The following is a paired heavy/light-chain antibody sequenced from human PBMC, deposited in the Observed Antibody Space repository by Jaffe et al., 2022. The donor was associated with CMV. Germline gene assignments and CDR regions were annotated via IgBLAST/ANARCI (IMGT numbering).Heavy chain of an antibody. J-gene: IGHJ4*02. CDR3: AKGSGWYPYFDS. D-gene: IGHD6-19*01. CDR2: ISGSGGST. CDR1: GFTFTSYA. V-gene: IGHV3-23*04. Sequence: EVQLVESGGGLVQPGGSLRLSCAASGFTFTSYAMSWVRQAPGKGLEWVSLISGSGGSTFYADSVKGRLTISRDNSKNTLYLQMNSLRADDTAVYYCAKGSGWYPYFDSWGQGTLVTVSS.
Light chain of an antibody. CDR3: QQRTSWPIT. J-gene: IGKJ5*01. V-gene: IGKV3-11*01. CDR1: QSVSSY. CDR2: DAS. Sequence: EIVLTQSPATLSLSPGERATLSCRASQSVSSYLAWFQQKPGQAPRLLIYDASNRATGIPARFSGSGSGTDFTLTISSLEPEDFAVYYCQQRTSWPITFGQGTRLEIK.